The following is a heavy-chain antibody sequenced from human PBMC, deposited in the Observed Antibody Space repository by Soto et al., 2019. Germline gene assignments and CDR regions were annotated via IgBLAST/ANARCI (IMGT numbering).Heavy chain of an antibody. D-gene: IGHD1-26*01. CDR3: ARDDSGFSGSHYIDYFNY. J-gene: IGHJ4*02. V-gene: IGHV1-3*01. CDR1: GYTLTELS. Sequence: ASVKVSCKVSGYTLTELSMHWVRQAPGQGLEWMGWISAYNGNTNYAQKLQGRVTITRDTSTSTVYMELSSLTSEDTAVYYCARDDSGFSGSHYIDYFNYWGQGALVTVSS. CDR2: ISAYNGNT.